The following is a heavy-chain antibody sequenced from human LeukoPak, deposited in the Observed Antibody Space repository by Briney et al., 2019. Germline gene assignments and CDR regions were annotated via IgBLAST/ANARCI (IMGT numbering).Heavy chain of an antibody. J-gene: IGHJ4*02. D-gene: IGHD3-22*01. CDR3: ARDCNYYDSSGYYHIDY. Sequence: ASVKVSCKASGYTFTSYYMHWVRQARGQGLEWMGIINPSGGSTSYAQKFQGRVTMTRDTSTSTVYMELSSLRSEDTAVYYCARDCNYYDSSGYYHIDYWGQGTLVTVSS. CDR1: GYTFTSYY. CDR2: INPSGGST. V-gene: IGHV1-46*01.